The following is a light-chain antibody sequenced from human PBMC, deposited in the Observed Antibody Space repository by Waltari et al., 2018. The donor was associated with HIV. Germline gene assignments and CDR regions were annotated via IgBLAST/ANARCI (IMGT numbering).Light chain of an antibody. J-gene: IGLJ2*01. CDR2: FGL. CDR1: NIESKS. V-gene: IGLV3-21*04. Sequence: YELTQPPSVSVAPGQTAMITCGGNNIESKSVQWYQQKPGQAPVLVIDFGLDRPSGIPERLSGSVSGNTATLTISRVDAGDEADYYCQVWDRSSDQGIFGGGTKLTVL. CDR3: QVWDRSSDQGI.